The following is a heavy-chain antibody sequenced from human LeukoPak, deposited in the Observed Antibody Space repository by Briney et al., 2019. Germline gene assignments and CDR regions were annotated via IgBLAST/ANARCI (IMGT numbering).Heavy chain of an antibody. CDR2: ISTYDGNT. D-gene: IGHD3-9*01. J-gene: IGHJ4*02. CDR3: ARAPYYDILTGYYYFDY. CDR1: GYTFTSYG. Sequence: ASVKVSCKASGYTFTSYGISWVRQAPGQGLEWMGWISTYDGNTNYAQKLQGRVTMTTDTSTSTAYMELRSLRSDDTAVYYCARAPYYDILTGYYYFDYWGQGTLVTVSS. V-gene: IGHV1-18*01.